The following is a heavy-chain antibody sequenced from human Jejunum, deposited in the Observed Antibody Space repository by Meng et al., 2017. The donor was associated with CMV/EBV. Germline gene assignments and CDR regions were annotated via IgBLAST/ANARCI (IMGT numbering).Heavy chain of an antibody. J-gene: IGHJ4*02. V-gene: IGHV3-74*03. CDR2: INSDGSDT. D-gene: IGHD3-10*01. CDR3: VKGGHLGDY. CDR1: GFTFSNYE. Sequence: LSCAASGFTFSNYELNWVRQAPGRGLVWVSHINSDGSDTKYADSVKGRFTISRDNAKNTLYLQMNTLRVEDTAVYYCVKGGHLGDYWGQGTLVTVSS.